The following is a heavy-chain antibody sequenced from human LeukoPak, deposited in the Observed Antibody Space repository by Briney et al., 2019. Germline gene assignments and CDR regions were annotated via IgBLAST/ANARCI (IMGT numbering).Heavy chain of an antibody. CDR2: ISYDGSNK. Sequence: GGSLRLSCAASGFTFSSYGMHWVRQAPGKGLEWVALISYDGSNKYYVDSVKGRFTISRDNSKNTLYLQMNSLRAEDTAVYYCAKDPTQVDDILTGYSWPYFDYWGQGTLVTVSS. CDR3: AKDPTQVDDILTGYSWPYFDY. D-gene: IGHD3-9*01. CDR1: GFTFSSYG. V-gene: IGHV3-30*18. J-gene: IGHJ4*02.